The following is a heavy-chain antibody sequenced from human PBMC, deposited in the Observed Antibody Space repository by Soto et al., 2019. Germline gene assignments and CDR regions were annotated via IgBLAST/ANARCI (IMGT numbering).Heavy chain of an antibody. CDR1: EFTFSTYG. Sequence: QVQLMESGGGVVQPGRSLRLSCAASEFTFSTYGMHWVRQAPGKGLEWVAIISYDGGNKYYTDSVKGRFTISRDNSKNTLYLQMNSLRAEDTAVYYCAKLSGSGYPPTLDYWGQGTLVTVSS. V-gene: IGHV3-30*18. CDR2: ISYDGGNK. CDR3: AKLSGSGYPPTLDY. J-gene: IGHJ4*02. D-gene: IGHD3-22*01.